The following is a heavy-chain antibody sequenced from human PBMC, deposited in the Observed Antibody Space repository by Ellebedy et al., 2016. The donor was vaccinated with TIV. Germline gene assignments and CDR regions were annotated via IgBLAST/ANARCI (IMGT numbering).Heavy chain of an antibody. Sequence: GGSLRLXCAASGFTFSSDAMSWVRQAPGMGLEWVSTISGSGAGTYYADSVKGRFTISRDNSKNTLYLQMNSLRAEDTAIYYCAKDPPWGRSGSCFDYWGQGTLVTVSS. J-gene: IGHJ4*02. CDR3: AKDPPWGRSGSCFDY. V-gene: IGHV3-23*01. D-gene: IGHD3-3*01. CDR1: GFTFSSDA. CDR2: ISGSGAGT.